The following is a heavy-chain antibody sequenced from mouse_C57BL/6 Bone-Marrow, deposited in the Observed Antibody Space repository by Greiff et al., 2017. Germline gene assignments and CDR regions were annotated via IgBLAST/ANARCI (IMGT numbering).Heavy chain of an antibody. CDR2: IVPSDSYT. J-gene: IGHJ4*01. CDR3: ASNTTVVATGCYAMDY. CDR1: GYTFTSYW. V-gene: IGHV1-50*01. D-gene: IGHD1-1*01. Sequence: QVQLQQPGAELVKPGASVKLSCKASGYTFTSYWMQWVKQRPGQGLEWIGEIVPSDSYTNYNQKFKGKATLTVETSSSTAYMQLSSLTSEGSAVYYCASNTTVVATGCYAMDYWGQGTSVTVSS.